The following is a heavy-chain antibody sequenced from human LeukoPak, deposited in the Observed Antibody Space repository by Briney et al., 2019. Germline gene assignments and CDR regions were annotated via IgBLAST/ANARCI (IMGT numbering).Heavy chain of an antibody. CDR2: IYYSGNT. J-gene: IGHJ5*02. D-gene: IGHD5-24*01. CDR3: ARHPSRWYWFDP. CDR1: GGSISLYY. V-gene: IGHV4-59*08. Sequence: SETLSLACTVAGGSISLYYGSWIRQPPGKGLEWIGYIYYSGNTNYNPSLNSRVTISEDRSKNQFSFNLTSVNAAETAVDYCARHPSRWYWFDPWGQGTIVTVSS.